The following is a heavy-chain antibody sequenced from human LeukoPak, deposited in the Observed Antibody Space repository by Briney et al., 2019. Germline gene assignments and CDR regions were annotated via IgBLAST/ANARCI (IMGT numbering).Heavy chain of an antibody. V-gene: IGHV4-34*01. J-gene: IGHJ1*01. CDR2: IKHSGST. D-gene: IGHD6-19*01. CDR1: GESFSGYY. CDR3: ARGPRIAVLGPRIRRAEYFQH. Sequence: SETLSLTCGVYGESFSGYYWTWIRQPPGKGLEWIGEIKHSGSTHYNPSLKSRVLISVDTSKNQFSLKLSSVTAADTAVYFCARGPRIAVLGPRIRRAEYFQHWGQGTLVTVSS.